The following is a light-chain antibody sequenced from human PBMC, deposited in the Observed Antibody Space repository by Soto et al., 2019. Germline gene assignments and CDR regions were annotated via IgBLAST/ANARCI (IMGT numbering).Light chain of an antibody. Sequence: AIQLTQSPSSLSASVGDRVTITCRASQVISSELDWYQQKPGKAPKLLIYDVSSLQSGVPSRFSGSGSGTYFTLTISSLQPEDFANYYYQQFNSYPLTFGGGTKVDLK. CDR1: QVISSE. CDR2: DVS. J-gene: IGKJ4*01. V-gene: IGKV1-13*02. CDR3: QQFNSYPLT.